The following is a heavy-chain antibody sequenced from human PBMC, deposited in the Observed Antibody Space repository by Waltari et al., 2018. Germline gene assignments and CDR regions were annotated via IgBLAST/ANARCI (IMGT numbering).Heavy chain of an antibody. D-gene: IGHD3-22*01. CDR3: SREHYYDSSGQY. Sequence: VQLVHSGAEVKKPGESLRISWQGSGFRFNPYWISWVRQMPGKGLEWMGRIDPSDSYTDYSPSFQGHVTISADRSISTAYLQWSSLKASDTAMYYCSREHYYDSSGQYWGQGTLVTVSS. CDR1: GFRFNPYW. CDR2: IDPSDSYT. J-gene: IGHJ4*02. V-gene: IGHV5-10-1*03.